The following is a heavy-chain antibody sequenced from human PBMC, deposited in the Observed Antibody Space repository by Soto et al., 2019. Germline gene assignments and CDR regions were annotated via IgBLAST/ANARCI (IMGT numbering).Heavy chain of an antibody. V-gene: IGHV4-38-2*01. Sequence: ETLSLTCAVSGFFISSGNYWGWIRKPPGKGLEWIGSIFHGGNTYYNPSLKSRVTISVDMSKNQLSLKLNSVTAADTAVYYCARARWYDAFDVWGQGTVVTVSS. J-gene: IGHJ3*01. CDR3: ARARWYDAFDV. CDR1: GFFISSGNY. D-gene: IGHD2-15*01. CDR2: IFHGGNT.